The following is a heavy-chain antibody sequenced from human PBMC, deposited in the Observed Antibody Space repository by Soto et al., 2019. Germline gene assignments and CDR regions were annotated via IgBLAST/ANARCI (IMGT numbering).Heavy chain of an antibody. D-gene: IGHD1-1*01. V-gene: IGHV3-66*01. J-gene: IGHJ1*01. CDR3: AAGLDKAKIHH. CDR2: IHSDGNT. CDR1: GFTGSY. Sequence: EVQVVESGGDLVQPGGSLRLSCAVSGFTGSYMTWVRQAPGKGLEWVSFIHSDGNTFYADSVKGRFSISRDSSKNMLSLQVNSRMAEDPAVYYCAAGLDKAKIHHWGQGTLVTVSS.